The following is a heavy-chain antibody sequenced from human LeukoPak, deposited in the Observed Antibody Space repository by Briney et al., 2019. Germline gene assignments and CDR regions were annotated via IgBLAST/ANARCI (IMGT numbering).Heavy chain of an antibody. D-gene: IGHD6-19*01. CDR2: IYHSGST. V-gene: IGHV4-34*01. CDR1: GGSFSGYY. Sequence: PSETLSLTCAVYGGSFSGYYWSRIRQPSGKGLEWIGEIYHSGSTNYNPSLKSRVTISVDKSKNQFSLKLSSVTAADTAVYYCATMGIAVAGTPPMDVWGKGTTVTVSS. CDR3: ATMGIAVAGTPPMDV. J-gene: IGHJ6*03.